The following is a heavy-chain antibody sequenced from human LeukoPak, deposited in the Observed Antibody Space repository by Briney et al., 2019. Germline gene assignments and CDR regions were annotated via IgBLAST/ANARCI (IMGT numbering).Heavy chain of an antibody. CDR1: GLTFRSYA. Sequence: GGSLSLSCAAAGLTFRSYAMSLVRQAPGAGLEGVSAICGNGGRTYYADHAKGRFTISRNNSKNTLPLQMNSLRAEDRAVYYCAKGSSPSRYYYMDGWGKGIAVTAS. V-gene: IGHV3-23*01. CDR2: ICGNGGRT. J-gene: IGHJ6*03. D-gene: IGHD2-2*01. CDR3: AKGSSPSRYYYMDG.